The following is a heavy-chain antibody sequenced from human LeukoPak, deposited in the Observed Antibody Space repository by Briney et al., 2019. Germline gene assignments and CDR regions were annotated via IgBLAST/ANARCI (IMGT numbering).Heavy chain of an antibody. D-gene: IGHD3-10*01. CDR3: AKDLLGED. Sequence: GGSLRLSCAASGFSFSRYWMSWVRQSPGKGLEWVSAISGSGGSTYYADSVKGRFTISRDNSKNTLYLQMNSLRAEDTAVYYCAKDLLGEDWGQGTLVTVSS. CDR2: ISGSGGST. V-gene: IGHV3-23*01. J-gene: IGHJ4*02. CDR1: GFSFSRYW.